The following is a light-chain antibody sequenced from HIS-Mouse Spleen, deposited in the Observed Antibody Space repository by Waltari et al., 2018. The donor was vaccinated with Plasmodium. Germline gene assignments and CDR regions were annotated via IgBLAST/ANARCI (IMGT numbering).Light chain of an antibody. CDR1: QSVSSN. V-gene: IGKV3-15*01. J-gene: IGKJ1*01. CDR3: QQYNNWPRGT. CDR2: GAS. Sequence: DIVMTQSPATLSVSPGERATLSCRASQSVSSNLAWYQQKPGQAPRLLIYGASTRATGIPARFSGSGSGTEFTLTISSIQSEDFAVYYCQQYNNWPRGTFGQGTKVGIK.